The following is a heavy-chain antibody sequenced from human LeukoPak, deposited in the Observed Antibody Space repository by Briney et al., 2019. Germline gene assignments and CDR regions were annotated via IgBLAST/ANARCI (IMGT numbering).Heavy chain of an antibody. CDR2: ISSNGSTI. Sequence: GGSLRLSCAASGFTFSSYEMNWVRQAPGKGLEWVSYISSNGSTIYYADSVKGRFTISRDNAKNSLYLQMNSLRAEDTAVYYCARVDDFWSGYSVSFDYWGQGTLVTVSS. D-gene: IGHD3-3*01. J-gene: IGHJ4*02. CDR3: ARVDDFWSGYSVSFDY. CDR1: GFTFSSYE. V-gene: IGHV3-48*03.